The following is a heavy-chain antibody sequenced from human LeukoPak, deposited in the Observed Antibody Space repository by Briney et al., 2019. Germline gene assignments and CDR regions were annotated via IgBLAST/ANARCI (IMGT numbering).Heavy chain of an antibody. J-gene: IGHJ4*02. V-gene: IGHV3-23*01. D-gene: IGHD1-26*01. CDR3: AILSGSFVGY. Sequence: GSLRLSCAASGFPFSSYAMSWVRQAPGKGLEWVSSIGGNGGSTYSSDSVKGRFTISRDNSKNTLHVQMNSLRAEDTAVYYCAILSGSFVGYWGQGTLVTVSS. CDR2: IGGNGGST. CDR1: GFPFSSYA.